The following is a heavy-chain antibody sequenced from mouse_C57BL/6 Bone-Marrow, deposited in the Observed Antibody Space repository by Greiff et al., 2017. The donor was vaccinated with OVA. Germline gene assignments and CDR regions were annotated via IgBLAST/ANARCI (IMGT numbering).Heavy chain of an antibody. CDR1: GFSFTSYG. D-gene: IGHD2-5*01. J-gene: IGHJ4*01. CDR3: AKPSYYSNYGAMDY. Sequence: QVQLQQSGPGLVQPSQCLSITCTVSGFSFTSYGVNWVRQSPGKGLEWLGVIWRGGSTDYNESFMYRLSITTVNAKSQVLFKMNRLQADDTAIYYCAKPSYYSNYGAMDYWGQGTSVTVSS. CDR2: IWRGGST. V-gene: IGHV2-5*01.